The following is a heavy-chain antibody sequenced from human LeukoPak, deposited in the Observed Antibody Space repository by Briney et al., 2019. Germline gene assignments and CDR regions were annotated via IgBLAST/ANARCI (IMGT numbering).Heavy chain of an antibody. CDR2: IYYSGST. D-gene: IGHD2-2*01. V-gene: IGHV4-31*03. CDR3: ARVSCSSTSCYLPMNNWFDP. CDR1: GGSISSGGCY. J-gene: IGHJ5*02. Sequence: PSATLSLTCTVSGGSISSGGCYWSWIRQHPGKGLERNGYIYYSGSTYYNPSLKSRVTISVDTSKNQFSLKLSSVTAADTAVYYCARVSCSSTSCYLPMNNWFDPWGQGTLGTVSS.